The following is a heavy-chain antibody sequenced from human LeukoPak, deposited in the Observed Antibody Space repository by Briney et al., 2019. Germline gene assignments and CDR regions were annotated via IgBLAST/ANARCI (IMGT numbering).Heavy chain of an antibody. CDR2: ISGSGGST. CDR1: GFTFSSYA. Sequence: GGSLRLSCAASGFTFSSYAMSWVRQAPGKGLEWVSAISGSGGSTYYADSVKGRFTISRDNSKNTLYLQMNSLRAEDTAVYYCARKPRGSGYVFDYWGQGTLVTVSS. CDR3: ARKPRGSGYVFDY. V-gene: IGHV3-23*01. D-gene: IGHD3-22*01. J-gene: IGHJ4*02.